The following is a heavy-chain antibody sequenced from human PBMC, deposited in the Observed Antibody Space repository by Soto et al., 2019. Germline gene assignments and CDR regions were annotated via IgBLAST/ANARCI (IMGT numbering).Heavy chain of an antibody. J-gene: IGHJ4*02. CDR1: GYTFTDYA. D-gene: IGHD7-27*01. CDR3: AKGSQMGTPDY. Sequence: QVHLVQSGAEVKKPGASVKVSCKASGYTFTDYAMHWVRQAPGQRLEWMGWISTGNGNTKYSQKFQRRVTITRDTSATTAYMELSSLRSEDTAVDYCAKGSQMGTPDYWGQGTLVTVSS. CDR2: ISTGNGNT. V-gene: IGHV1-3*04.